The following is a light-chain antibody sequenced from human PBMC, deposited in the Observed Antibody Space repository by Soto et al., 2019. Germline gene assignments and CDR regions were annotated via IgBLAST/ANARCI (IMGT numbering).Light chain of an antibody. V-gene: IGKV3-15*01. J-gene: IGKJ2*01. Sequence: EIVMTQSPATLSVSPGERATLSCRASQSVYNKFAWYQQRPGQAPRPLIYGASTRATGIPARFSGGGSGTEFSLTISSLQSEDFAVYYCQQYNDWPMYSFGQGTRLEIK. CDR1: QSVYNK. CDR3: QQYNDWPMYS. CDR2: GAS.